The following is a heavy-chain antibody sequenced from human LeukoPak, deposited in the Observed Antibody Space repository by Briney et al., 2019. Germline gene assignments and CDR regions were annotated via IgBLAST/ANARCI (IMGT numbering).Heavy chain of an antibody. CDR1: GFTFSSYS. D-gene: IGHD3-22*01. CDR3: VKDLLPEGDSSGYYPVDY. J-gene: IGHJ4*02. V-gene: IGHV3-48*01. Sequence: GGSLRLSCAASGFTFSSYSMNWVRQAPGKGLEWVSYISSSSSTIYYADSVKGRFTISRDNSKNTLYLQMSSLRAEDTAVYYCVKDLLPEGDSSGYYPVDYWGQGTLVTVSS. CDR2: ISSSSSTI.